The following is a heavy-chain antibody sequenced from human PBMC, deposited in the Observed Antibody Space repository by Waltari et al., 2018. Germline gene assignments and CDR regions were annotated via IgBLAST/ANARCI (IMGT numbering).Heavy chain of an antibody. V-gene: IGHV1-2*06. J-gene: IGHJ4*02. D-gene: IGHD3-22*01. Sequence: QVQLVQSGAEVKKPGASVKVSCKASGYTFTGYYMHWVRQDPGQGLEWMGRINPNSGGTNYAQKFQGRVTMTRDTSISTAYMELSRLRSDDTAVYYCARGITMIVVIITDFDYWGQGTLVTVSS. CDR2: INPNSGGT. CDR1: GYTFTGYY. CDR3: ARGITMIVVIITDFDY.